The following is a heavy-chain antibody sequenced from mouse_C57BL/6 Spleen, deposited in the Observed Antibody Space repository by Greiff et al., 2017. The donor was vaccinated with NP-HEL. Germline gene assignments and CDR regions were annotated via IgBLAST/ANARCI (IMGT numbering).Heavy chain of an antibody. J-gene: IGHJ3*01. D-gene: IGHD4-1*01. CDR2: IRNKANGYTT. CDR1: GFTFTDYY. V-gene: IGHV7-3*01. CDR3: ARALNWVFAY. Sequence: EVMLVESGGGLVQPGGSLSLSCAASGFTFTDYYMSWVRQPPGTALEWLGFIRNKANGYTTEYSASVKGRFTISRDNSQSILYRQMNALRAEDSATYYCARALNWVFAYWGQGTLVTVSA.